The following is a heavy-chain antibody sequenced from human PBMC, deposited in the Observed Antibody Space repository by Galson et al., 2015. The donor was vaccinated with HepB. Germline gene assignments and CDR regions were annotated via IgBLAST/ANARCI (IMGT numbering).Heavy chain of an antibody. CDR3: ARVTYYYYGLDV. CDR1: GYTFSIYG. CDR2: ISAYNGNT. J-gene: IGHJ6*02. V-gene: IGHV1-18*04. Sequence: SAKVSCKASGYTFSIYGISWVRQAPGQGLEWMGWISAYNGNTNYAQKLQGRVTMTTDTSTSTAYMELRSLRSDDTAVYYCARVTYYYYGLDVWGQGTTVTVSS.